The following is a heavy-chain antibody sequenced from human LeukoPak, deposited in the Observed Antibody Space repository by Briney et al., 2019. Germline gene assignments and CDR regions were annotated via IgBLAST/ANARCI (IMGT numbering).Heavy chain of an antibody. D-gene: IGHD3-10*01. Sequence: SETLSLTCTVSGGSISSYYWSWIRQPPGKGLEWIGRIYTSGSTNYNPSLKSRVTMSVDTSKNQFSLKLSSVTAADTAVYYCARGSKGSGSLGYYYYMDVWGKGTTVTISS. V-gene: IGHV4-4*07. CDR3: ARGSKGSGSLGYYYYMDV. J-gene: IGHJ6*03. CDR1: GGSISSYY. CDR2: IYTSGST.